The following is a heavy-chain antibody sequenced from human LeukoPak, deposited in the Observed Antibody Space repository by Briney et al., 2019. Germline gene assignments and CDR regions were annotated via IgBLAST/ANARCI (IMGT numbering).Heavy chain of an antibody. Sequence: SVKVSCQASAGTSSSYAISWVRQAPGQGLEWMGRIIPIFGTADYAQKFQGRVTITTDESTSTAYMELSSLRSEDTAVYYCARSKVAVTLFDYWGQGTLVTVSS. CDR2: IIPIFGTA. D-gene: IGHD4-11*01. CDR3: ARSKVAVTLFDY. J-gene: IGHJ4*02. CDR1: AGTSSSYA. V-gene: IGHV1-69*05.